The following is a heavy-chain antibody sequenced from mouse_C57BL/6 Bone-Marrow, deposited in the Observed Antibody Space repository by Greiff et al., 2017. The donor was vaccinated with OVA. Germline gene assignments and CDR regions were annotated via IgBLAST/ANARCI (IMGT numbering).Heavy chain of an antibody. V-gene: IGHV1-55*01. D-gene: IGHD1-1*01. CDR2: IYPGSGST. CDR1: GYTFTSYW. CDR3: ARRYYGSSWYFDV. Sequence: QVQLKQPGAELVKPGASVTMSCKASGYTFTSYWITWVKQRPGQGLEWIGDIYPGSGSTNYNEKFKSKATLTVDTSSSTAYMQLSSLTSEDSAVYYWARRYYGSSWYFDVWGRGTTVSVTS. J-gene: IGHJ1*03.